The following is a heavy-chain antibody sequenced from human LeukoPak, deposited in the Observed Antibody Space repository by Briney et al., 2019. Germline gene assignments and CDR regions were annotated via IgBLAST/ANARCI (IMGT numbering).Heavy chain of an antibody. D-gene: IGHD3-22*01. CDR3: AKALAYYYDSSGWTYFDY. CDR1: GFTFSSYA. V-gene: IGHV3-23*01. CDR2: ISGSGGST. Sequence: GGSLRLSCAASGFTFSSYAMSWVRQAPGKGLEWVSAISGSGGSTYYADSVKGRFTISRDNSKNTLYLQMNSLRAEDTAVYYCAKALAYYYDSSGWTYFDYWGQGTLVTVSS. J-gene: IGHJ4*02.